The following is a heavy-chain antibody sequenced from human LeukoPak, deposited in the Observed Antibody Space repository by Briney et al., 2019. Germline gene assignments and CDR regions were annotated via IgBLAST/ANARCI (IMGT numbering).Heavy chain of an antibody. CDR1: GYTFTNYW. V-gene: IGHV5-51*01. D-gene: IGHD3-22*01. CDR2: IYPNNSDS. CDR3: ALSNEAFDSAGYFDY. Sequence: GESLKISCKGSGYTFTNYWVGWVRQMPGKDLEWMGTIYPNNSDSRYNPSFRGQVTISVDRSITTAYLLWKSLKASDTAIYYCALSNEAFDSAGYFDYWGQGTLVTVSS. J-gene: IGHJ4*02.